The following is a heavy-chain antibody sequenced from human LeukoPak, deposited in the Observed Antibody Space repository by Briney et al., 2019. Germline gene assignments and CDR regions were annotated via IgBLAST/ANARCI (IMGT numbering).Heavy chain of an antibody. CDR1: GGTFSSYA. J-gene: IGHJ1*01. CDR2: ISAYNGNT. CDR3: ARDEEWFGESAIQYFQH. D-gene: IGHD3-10*01. Sequence: EASVKVSCKASGGTFSSYAISWVRQAPGQGLEWMGWISAYNGNTNYAQKLQGRVTMTTDTSTSTAYMELRSLRSDDTAVYYCARDEEWFGESAIQYFQHWGQGTLVTVSS. V-gene: IGHV1-18*01.